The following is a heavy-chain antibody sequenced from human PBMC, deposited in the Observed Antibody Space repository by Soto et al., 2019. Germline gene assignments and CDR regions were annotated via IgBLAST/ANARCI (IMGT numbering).Heavy chain of an antibody. CDR2: ISSDGRPT. D-gene: IGHD2-15*01. CDR3: ARDGEGY. Sequence: VQVVESGGGLVQPGGSLRLSCSASGFTFSSYAMHWVRQAPGKGLKYVSSISSDGRPTYYADSVKGRFTVSRDNAKNTQYPQMNSLRAEDTAVYFCARDGEGYWGQGTLVTVSS. CDR1: GFTFSSYA. J-gene: IGHJ4*02. V-gene: IGHV3-64*04.